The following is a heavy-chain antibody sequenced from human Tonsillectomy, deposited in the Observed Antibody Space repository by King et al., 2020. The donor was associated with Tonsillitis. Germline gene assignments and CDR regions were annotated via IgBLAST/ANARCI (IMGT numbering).Heavy chain of an antibody. D-gene: IGHD2-15*01. CDR2: ISSGSSYT. V-gene: IGHV3-21*01. CDR3: ARDLDNFCSGGSCYYHYYGMDV. CDR1: GFTFSNYG. Sequence: VQLVQSGGGLVKPGGSLRLSCAASGFTFSNYGMNWVRQAPGKGLEWVSSISSGSSYTYYADSVKGRFTISRDNAKNSLYLQMNSLRAEDTAVFYRARDLDNFCSGGSCYYHYYGMDVWGQGTTVTVSS. J-gene: IGHJ6*02.